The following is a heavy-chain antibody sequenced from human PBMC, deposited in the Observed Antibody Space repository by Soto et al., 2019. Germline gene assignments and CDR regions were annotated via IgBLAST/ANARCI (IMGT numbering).Heavy chain of an antibody. CDR2: MSGDGVST. CDR3: AKGISSGYYYFDY. CDR1: GFTFSSYA. V-gene: IGHV3-23*01. Sequence: SGGSLRLSCAASGFTFSSYAMSWVRQAPGKGLEWVSLMSGDGVSTYYADSVKGRFTISRDNSKNTLYLQMNSLRAEDTAIYYCAKGISSGYYYFDYWGQGTLVTVSS. D-gene: IGHD3-22*01. J-gene: IGHJ4*02.